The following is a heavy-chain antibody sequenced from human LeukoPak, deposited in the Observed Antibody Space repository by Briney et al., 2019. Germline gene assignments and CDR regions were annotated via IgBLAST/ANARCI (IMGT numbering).Heavy chain of an antibody. CDR1: GGTFSSYA. CDR2: IIPIFGTA. D-gene: IGHD3-10*01. J-gene: IGHJ5*02. Sequence: GASVKVSCKASGGTFSSYAISWVRQAPGQGLEWMGGIIPIFGTANYAQKFQGRVTITADESTSTAYMELSSLRPEDTAVYYCARGVRGVQNWFDPWGQGTLVTVSS. CDR3: ARGVRGVQNWFDP. V-gene: IGHV1-69*13.